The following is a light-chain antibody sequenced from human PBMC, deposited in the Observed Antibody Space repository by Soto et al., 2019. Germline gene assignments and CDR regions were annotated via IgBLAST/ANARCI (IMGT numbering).Light chain of an antibody. CDR3: SSYTSSSALV. V-gene: IGLV2-14*01. CDR2: DVS. CDR1: SSDVGGHIY. J-gene: IGLJ1*01. Sequence: YVLTQPDSLSGSPGQSITISCSGTSSDVGGHIYVSWYQQHPGKAPKLMIYDVSNRPSGVSNRFSASKSGSTASLTISGLQAEDDADYYCSSYTSSSALVFGPGTKVTVL.